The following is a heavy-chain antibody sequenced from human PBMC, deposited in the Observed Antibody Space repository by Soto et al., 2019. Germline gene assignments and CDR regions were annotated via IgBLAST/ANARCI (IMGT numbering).Heavy chain of an antibody. V-gene: IGHV3-48*02. CDR1: GFTFSTYS. J-gene: IGHJ5*02. Sequence: GGSLRLSCAASGFTFSTYSMNWVRQAPGKGLEWISYITSSSTTIFYADSVKGRFTISRDNAKNSLYLQMNSLRDEDTVVYYCARDNGIEGSFDPWGQGAQVTVSS. CDR3: ARDNGIEGSFDP. CDR2: ITSSSTTI.